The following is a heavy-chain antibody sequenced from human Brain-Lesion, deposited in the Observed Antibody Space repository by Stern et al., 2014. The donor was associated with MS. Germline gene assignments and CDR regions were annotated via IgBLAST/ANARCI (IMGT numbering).Heavy chain of an antibody. D-gene: IGHD3-10*01. CDR3: ARQRLYYYGSGTEGGMDV. Sequence: QVTLRESGPALVKPTQSLTLTCTLSGVSLSTTGMRVSWIRQPPGKALEWLARTVLDDDKFYSTSLKTRLTISKDTSKNQVVLTMTNMDPVDTATYYCARQRLYYYGSGTEGGMDVWGQGTTVTVSS. CDR1: GVSLSTTGMR. J-gene: IGHJ6*02. CDR2: TVLDDDK. V-gene: IGHV2-70*04.